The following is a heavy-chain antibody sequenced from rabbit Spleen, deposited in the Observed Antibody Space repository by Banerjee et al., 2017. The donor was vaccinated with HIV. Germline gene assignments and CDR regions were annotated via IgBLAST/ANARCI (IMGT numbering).Heavy chain of an antibody. CDR3: ARDLTDAIGWNFGW. D-gene: IGHD4-1*01. Sequence: QEQLEESGGDLVKPGASLTLTCTASGLDFSSRYWICWVRQAPGKGLEWIACIDIVKSGSTYYASWAKGRFTISETSSTTVTLQVTSLTAADTATYFCARDLTDAIGWNFGWWGPGTLVTVS. J-gene: IGHJ4*01. CDR2: IDIVKSGST. CDR1: GLDFSSRYW. V-gene: IGHV1S45*01.